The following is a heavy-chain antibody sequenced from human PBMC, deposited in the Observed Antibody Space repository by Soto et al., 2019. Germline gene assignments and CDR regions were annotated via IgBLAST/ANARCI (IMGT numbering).Heavy chain of an antibody. CDR2: IIPIFGTA. D-gene: IGHD2-2*02. Sequence: SVKVSCKASGGTFSSYAISWVRQAPGQGLEWMGGIIPIFGTANYAQKFQGRVTITADESTSTAYMELSSLRSEDTAVYYCARVRWGVGRHSCSTDVCGEGTTLTVS. J-gene: IGHJ6*02. CDR3: ARVRWGVGRHSCSTDV. CDR1: GGTFSSYA. V-gene: IGHV1-69*13.